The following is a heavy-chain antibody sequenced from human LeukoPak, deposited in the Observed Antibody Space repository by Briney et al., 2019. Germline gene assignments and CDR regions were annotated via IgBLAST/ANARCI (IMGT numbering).Heavy chain of an antibody. CDR1: GGSISSSSYY. CDR2: IYYSGST. D-gene: IGHD6-6*01. J-gene: IGHJ4*02. CDR3: ARLEGEDSSSSNGY. Sequence: SETLSLTCTVSGGSISSSSYYWGWIRQPPGKGLEWIGSIYYSGSTYYNPSLKSRVTISVDTSKNQFSLKLSSVTAADTAVYYCARLEGEDSSSSNGYWGQGTLVTVSS. V-gene: IGHV4-39*01.